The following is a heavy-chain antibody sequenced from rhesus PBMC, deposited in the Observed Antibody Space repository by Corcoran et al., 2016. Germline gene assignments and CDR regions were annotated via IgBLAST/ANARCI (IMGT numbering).Heavy chain of an antibody. V-gene: IGHV4-93*02. CDR1: GGSISSSNW. D-gene: IGHD3-3*01. CDR3: ARSPWTGYYPGRFDV. J-gene: IGHJ5-1*01. CDR2: YCVSGGTP. Sequence: QVQLQESGPAVVKPSETLSLTCAVSGGSISSSNWWSWSRQSPGKGLEWIGGYCVSGGTPVHTPSLSRRVTISVDTSKNPFSLQLSSVTAADTAVYYCARSPWTGYYPGRFDVWGPGVLVTVSS.